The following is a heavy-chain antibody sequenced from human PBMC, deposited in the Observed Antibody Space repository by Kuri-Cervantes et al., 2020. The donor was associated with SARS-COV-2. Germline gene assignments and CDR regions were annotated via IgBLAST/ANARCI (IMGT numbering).Heavy chain of an antibody. V-gene: IGHV1-46*01. CDR1: GYTFTSYY. J-gene: IGHJ6*03. D-gene: IGHD3-3*01. CDR3: ARDLLLPHTIFGVVHTEVYYYYYMDV. Sequence: ASVKVSCKASGYTFTSYYMHWVRQAPGQGLEWMGIINPSGGSTSYAQKFQGRVTMTRDTSTSTVYMELSSLRSEDTAVYYCARDLLLPHTIFGVVHTEVYYYYYMDVWGKGTTVTVSS. CDR2: INPSGGST.